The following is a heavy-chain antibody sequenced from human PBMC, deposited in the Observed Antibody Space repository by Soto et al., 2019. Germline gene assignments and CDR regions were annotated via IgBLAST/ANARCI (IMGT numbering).Heavy chain of an antibody. CDR1: GFTFSSYW. J-gene: IGHJ3*02. CDR3: ARDSFYNSGGSPRVDAFDI. CDR2: IKEDGSEK. V-gene: IGHV3-7*01. Sequence: LRLSCAASGFTFSSYWMSWVRQAPGKGLEWVANIKEDGSEKNYVDSVKGQFTISRDNAKNSLYLQMNSLRDEDTAVYYCARDSFYNSGGSPRVDAFDIWGQGTMVTVSS. D-gene: IGHD3-22*01.